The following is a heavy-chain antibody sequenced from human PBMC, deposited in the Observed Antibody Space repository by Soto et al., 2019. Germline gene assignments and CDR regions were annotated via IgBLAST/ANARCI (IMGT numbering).Heavy chain of an antibody. CDR3: ARGLDTDAFDI. Sequence: QVQLVQSGAEVKKPGSSVKVSCKASGGTFSSYTISWVRQAPGQGLEWMGRIIPILGIANYAQKFQGRVTITADKSTSTASMELSSLRSEDTAVYYCARGLDTDAFDIWGQGTMVTVSS. CDR2: IIPILGIA. J-gene: IGHJ3*02. CDR1: GGTFSSYT. D-gene: IGHD5-18*01. V-gene: IGHV1-69*02.